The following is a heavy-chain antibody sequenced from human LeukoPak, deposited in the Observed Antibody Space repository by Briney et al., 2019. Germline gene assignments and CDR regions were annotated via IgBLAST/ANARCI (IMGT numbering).Heavy chain of an antibody. CDR3: ARHGKNYYDSSGDGDY. Sequence: GESLKISCKGSGYSFTSYWIGWVRQMPGKGLEWMGIIYPGDSDTRYSPSFQGQVTISADKSISTAYLQWSSLKASDTAMYYCARHGKNYYDSSGDGDYWGQGTLVTVSS. CDR2: IYPGDSDT. V-gene: IGHV5-51*01. D-gene: IGHD3-22*01. CDR1: GYSFTSYW. J-gene: IGHJ4*02.